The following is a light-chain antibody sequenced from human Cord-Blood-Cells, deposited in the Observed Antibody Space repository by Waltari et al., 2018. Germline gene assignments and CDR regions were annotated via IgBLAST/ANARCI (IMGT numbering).Light chain of an antibody. CDR3: SSYTSSSTYV. Sequence: QSALTQPASVSGSPGQSITISCTGTRSDVGGYNYLSWYQQHPGKAPKLMIYDVSNRPSGVSNRFSGSKSGNTASLTISGLQAEDEADYYCSSYTSSSTYVFGTGTKVTVL. V-gene: IGLV2-14*01. CDR1: RSDVGGYNY. CDR2: DVS. J-gene: IGLJ1*01.